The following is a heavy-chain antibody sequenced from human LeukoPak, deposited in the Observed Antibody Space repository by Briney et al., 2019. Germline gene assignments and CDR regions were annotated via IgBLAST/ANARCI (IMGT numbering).Heavy chain of an antibody. CDR2: IYHSGST. CDR3: ASTGYSSGWSGYYFDY. V-gene: IGHV4-4*02. J-gene: IGHJ4*02. CDR1: GGSISSSNW. Sequence: PSGTLSLTCAVSGGSISSSNWWSWVRQPPGKGLEWIGEIYHSGSTNYNPSLKSRVTISVDKSKNQFSLKLSPVTAADTAVYYCASTGYSSGWSGYYFDYWGQGTLVTVSS. D-gene: IGHD6-19*01.